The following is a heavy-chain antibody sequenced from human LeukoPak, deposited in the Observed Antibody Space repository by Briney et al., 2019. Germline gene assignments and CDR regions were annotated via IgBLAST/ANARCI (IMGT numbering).Heavy chain of an antibody. CDR2: IYYSGST. Sequence: PSETVSLTCAVSGGSVSSGSYYWSWIRQPPGKGLEWIGYIYYSGSTNYNPSLKSRVTISVDTSKNQFSLKLSSVTAADTAVYYCARGLMTTVVKYDYWGQGTLVTVSS. D-gene: IGHD4-23*01. J-gene: IGHJ4*02. CDR1: GGSVSSGSYY. V-gene: IGHV4-61*01. CDR3: ARGLMTTVVKYDY.